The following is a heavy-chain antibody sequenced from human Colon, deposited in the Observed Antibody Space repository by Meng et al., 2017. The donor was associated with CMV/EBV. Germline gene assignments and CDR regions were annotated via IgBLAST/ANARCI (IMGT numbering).Heavy chain of an antibody. CDR1: GFTFSSYG. CDR2: IRYDGSDA. V-gene: IGHV3-30*02. J-gene: IGHJ6*02. CDR3: AKAHDIVISRGMDV. D-gene: IGHD2/OR15-2a*01. Sequence: GGSLRLSCAASGFTFSSYGMHWVRQAPGKGLEWLSFIRYDGSDAYYADSVKGRFTVSRGNSQNTLYLQMNSLRVEDSAVYYCAKAHDIVISRGMDVWGQGTPVTVSS.